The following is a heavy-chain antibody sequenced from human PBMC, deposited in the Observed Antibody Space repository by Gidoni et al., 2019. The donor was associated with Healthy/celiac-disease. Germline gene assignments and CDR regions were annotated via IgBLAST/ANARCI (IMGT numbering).Heavy chain of an antibody. CDR2: IYYSGST. CDR3: ARHGKEVPTYHFDY. D-gene: IGHD1-1*01. J-gene: IGHJ4*02. V-gene: IGHV4-39*01. Sequence: QLQLQESGPGLVTPSETLSLTCTVSGGSISSSSYYWGWIRPPPGKGLEWMGSIYYSGSTYYNPSLKSRVTISVDTSKNQFYLKLSSVTAADTAVYYCARHGKEVPTYHFDYWGQGTLVTVSS. CDR1: GGSISSSSYY.